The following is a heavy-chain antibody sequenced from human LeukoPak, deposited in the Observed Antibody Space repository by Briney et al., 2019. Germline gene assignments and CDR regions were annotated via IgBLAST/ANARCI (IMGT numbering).Heavy chain of an antibody. CDR2: IWYDGSNK. D-gene: IGHD3-22*01. CDR1: GFTFSRFG. Sequence: GGSLRLSCAASGFTFSRFGMHWVRQAPGKGLEWVAVIWYDGSNKYYADSVKGRFTISRDNSKNTLYLEMNSLRAEDTAVHYCARDYYYDSSGYWDYYFDYWGQGTLVSVSS. V-gene: IGHV3-33*01. J-gene: IGHJ4*02. CDR3: ARDYYYDSSGYWDYYFDY.